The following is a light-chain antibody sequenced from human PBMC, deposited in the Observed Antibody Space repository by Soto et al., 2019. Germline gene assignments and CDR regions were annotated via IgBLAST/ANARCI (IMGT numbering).Light chain of an antibody. Sequence: DFVMTQSLDSLAVSLGERATINCKSSQSVLSTSNNKNYLAWFQQKPGQPPKLVIYWASVRASGVPDRFSGSGSGTDFSLTISSLQAEDVAVYYCQQYHSDPITFVQGTRLEI. V-gene: IGKV4-1*01. CDR3: QQYHSDPIT. CDR2: WAS. J-gene: IGKJ5*01. CDR1: QSVLSTSNNKNY.